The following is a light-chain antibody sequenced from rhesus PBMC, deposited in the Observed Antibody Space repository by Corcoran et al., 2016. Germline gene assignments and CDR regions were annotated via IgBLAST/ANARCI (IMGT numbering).Light chain of an antibody. CDR2: DTS. CDR3: WLYYSGAYI. CDR1: TGAVTSGHY. Sequence: QAVVTQEPSLTVSPGGTVTLTCAASTGAVTSGHYTHWFQQKPGQAPKTLIYDTSNKLSWTPARFSGSLHWGIAALTLSGSQPEDQVEYYCWLYYSGAYIFGAGTRLTV. V-gene: IGLV7-80*01. J-gene: IGLJ1*01.